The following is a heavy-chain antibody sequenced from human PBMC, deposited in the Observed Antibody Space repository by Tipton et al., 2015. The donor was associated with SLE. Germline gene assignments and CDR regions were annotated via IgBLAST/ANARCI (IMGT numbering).Heavy chain of an antibody. CDR2: ISGSGGST. Sequence: SLRLSCAASGFTVSSNYMSWVRQAPGKGLEWVSAISGSGGSTYYADSVKGRFTISRDNSKNTLYLQINSLRAEDTAVYYCAKGAPHDYRFDYWGQGTLVTVSS. D-gene: IGHD4-11*01. V-gene: IGHV3-23*01. CDR3: AKGAPHDYRFDY. CDR1: GFTVSSNY. J-gene: IGHJ4*02.